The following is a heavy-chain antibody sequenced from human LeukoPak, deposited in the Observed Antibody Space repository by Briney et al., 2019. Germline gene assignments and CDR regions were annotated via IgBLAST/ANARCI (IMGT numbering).Heavy chain of an antibody. CDR3: ARDPYSSSSPPDY. CDR1: GFTFSSYW. J-gene: IGHJ4*02. D-gene: IGHD6-6*01. CDR2: IKQDGSEK. V-gene: IGHV3-7*01. Sequence: PGGSLRLSCAASGFTFSSYWMSWVRQAPGKGLEWVANIKQDGSEKYYVDSVKGRFTISRDNAKNSLYLQMNSLRAEDTAVYYCARDPYSSSSPPDYWGQGTLVTVSS.